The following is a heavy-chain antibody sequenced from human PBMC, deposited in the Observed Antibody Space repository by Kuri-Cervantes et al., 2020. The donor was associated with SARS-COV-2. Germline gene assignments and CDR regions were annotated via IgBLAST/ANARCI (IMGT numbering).Heavy chain of an antibody. D-gene: IGHD2-21*01. V-gene: IGHV3-11*01. CDR1: GFTFRDYY. J-gene: IGHJ4*02. Sequence: SCAAPGFTFRDYYMSWIRQAPGPRLESGSYFSSRGSTIYYAHAVKYRFTISRNTARHSLYLQMNSLRAEDTAVYYCPSDHSCCSLWGQGTLVTVSS. CDR2: FSSRGSTI. CDR3: PSDHSCCSL.